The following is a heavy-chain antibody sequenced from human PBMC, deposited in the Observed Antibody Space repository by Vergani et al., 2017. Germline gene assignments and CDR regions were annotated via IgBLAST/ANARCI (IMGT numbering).Heavy chain of an antibody. CDR3: AKEDTDVDSSGWTGGNDY. Sequence: EVQLLESGGGLVQPGGSLRLSCAASGFTFSSYAMSWVRQAPGKGLEWVSAISGSGGSTYYADSVKGRFTISRDNSKNTLYLQMNSLRAEDTAVYYCAKEDTDVDSSGWTGGNDYWGQGTLVTVSS. J-gene: IGHJ4*02. D-gene: IGHD6-19*01. CDR1: GFTFSSYA. CDR2: ISGSGGST. V-gene: IGHV3-23*01.